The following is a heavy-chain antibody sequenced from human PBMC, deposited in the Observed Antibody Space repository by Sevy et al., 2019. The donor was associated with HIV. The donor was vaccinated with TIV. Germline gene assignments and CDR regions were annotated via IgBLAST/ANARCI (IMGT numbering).Heavy chain of an antibody. J-gene: IGHJ4*02. CDR2: IYSGDSI. D-gene: IGHD6-13*01. Sequence: GGALRLSCAASGFTCSRYWMSWVRQAPGKGLAWVSVIYSGDSISYADSVKGRFTISRDNSKNTLYLQMNSLRAEDTAVYYCAVVAEGYWGQGTLVTVSS. CDR1: GFTCSRYW. CDR3: AVVAEGY. V-gene: IGHV3-53*01.